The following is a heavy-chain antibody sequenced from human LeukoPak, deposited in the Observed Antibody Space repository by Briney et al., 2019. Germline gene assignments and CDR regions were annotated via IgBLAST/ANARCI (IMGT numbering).Heavy chain of an antibody. CDR1: GYSISSGYY. D-gene: IGHD6-19*01. V-gene: IGHV4-38-2*02. J-gene: IGHJ4*02. Sequence: SETLSLTCTVSGYSISSGYYWGWSRQPPGKGLEWIGRIYHSGSTYYNPSLKSRVTISVDTSKNQFSLKLSSVTAADTAVYYCASGGIAVAGTVDYWGQGTLVTVSS. CDR2: IYHSGST. CDR3: ASGGIAVAGTVDY.